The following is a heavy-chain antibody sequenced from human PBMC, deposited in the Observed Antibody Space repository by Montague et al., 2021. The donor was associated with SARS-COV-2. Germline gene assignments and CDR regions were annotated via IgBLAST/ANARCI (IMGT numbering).Heavy chain of an antibody. CDR3: ARHLAVGTSGFDI. V-gene: IGHV4-59*08. Sequence: SETLSLTCTVSGGSINNYYRSWIRQPPEKGPEWIAFIHYTGSANYNFSLKSRATISVDPYKNQCSLKLTTVTAADAALYYCARHLAVGTSGFDIWGQGTMVTVSS. CDR2: IHYTGSA. D-gene: IGHD6-19*01. J-gene: IGHJ3*02. CDR1: GGSINNYY.